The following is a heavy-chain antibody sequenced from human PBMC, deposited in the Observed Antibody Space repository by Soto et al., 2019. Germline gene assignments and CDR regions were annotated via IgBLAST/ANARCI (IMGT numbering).Heavy chain of an antibody. CDR1: GFTFSSYG. V-gene: IGHV3-33*01. J-gene: IGHJ4*02. Sequence: QVRLVESGGGVVQPGRSLRLSCAASGFTFSSYGMHWVRQAPGKGLEWVAVIWYDGSNKYYADSVKGRFTISRDNSKXXLXXQMNSLRAEDTAVYYCARDGYCSGGSCYSVPVFDYWGQGTLVTVSS. CDR3: ARDGYCSGGSCYSVPVFDY. CDR2: IWYDGSNK. D-gene: IGHD2-15*01.